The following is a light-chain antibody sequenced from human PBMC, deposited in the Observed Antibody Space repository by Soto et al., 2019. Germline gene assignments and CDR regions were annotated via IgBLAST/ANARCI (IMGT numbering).Light chain of an antibody. Sequence: QSVLTQPASVSGSLGQSITISCTGTSSEVGGYNYVSWYQQHPGKDPKVVIFEVTKRPSGVSSRFSGSKSGNTASLTVSGLQAEDEGDDYCSSYTSSRTVLCGGGTNFTVL. J-gene: IGLJ2*01. CDR3: SSYTSSRTVL. CDR2: EVT. V-gene: IGLV2-14*01. CDR1: SSEVGGYNY.